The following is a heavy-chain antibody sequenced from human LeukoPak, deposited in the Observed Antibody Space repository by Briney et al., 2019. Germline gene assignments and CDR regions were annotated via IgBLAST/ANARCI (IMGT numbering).Heavy chain of an antibody. Sequence: GGSLRLSCAASGFTFSSYAMSWVRQAPGKGLEWVSSSGRSTYYTDSVKGRFTISRDNSKNTLYLQMNSLRAEDTAVYYCVKEGEVVITHRFDSWGQGTLVTVSS. CDR2: SGRST. V-gene: IGHV3-23*01. J-gene: IGHJ4*02. CDR3: VKEGEVVITHRFDS. D-gene: IGHD3-22*01. CDR1: GFTFSSYA.